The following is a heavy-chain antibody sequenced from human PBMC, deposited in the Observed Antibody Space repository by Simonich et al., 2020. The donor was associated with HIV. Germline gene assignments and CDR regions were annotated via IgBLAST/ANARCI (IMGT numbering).Heavy chain of an antibody. CDR1: GGSFSGYY. V-gene: IGHV4-34*01. J-gene: IGHJ4*02. Sequence: QVQLQQCGAGLLKPSETLSLTCAVYGGSFSGYYWSWIRQPPGKGLEWIGEINHSGITNYKSSLNSRATISVDKSKNQFSLKLSSVTAADTAIYYCARRYRELILYFDYWGQGNLVTVSS. D-gene: IGHD3-3*01. CDR3: ARRYRELILYFDY. CDR2: INHSGIT.